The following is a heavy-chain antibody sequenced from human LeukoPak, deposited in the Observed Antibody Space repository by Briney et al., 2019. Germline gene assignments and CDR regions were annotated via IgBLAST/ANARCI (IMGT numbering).Heavy chain of an antibody. J-gene: IGHJ5*02. CDR1: GYTFTGYY. Sequence: GASVKVSCKASGYTFTGYYMHWVRQAPGQGLEWMGRINPNSGGTNYAQKFQGRVTMTRDTSISTAYMELSRLRSDDTAVYCCARGRLLARWLANNWFDPWGQGTLVTVSS. V-gene: IGHV1-2*06. D-gene: IGHD6-19*01. CDR3: ARGRLLARWLANNWFDP. CDR2: INPNSGGT.